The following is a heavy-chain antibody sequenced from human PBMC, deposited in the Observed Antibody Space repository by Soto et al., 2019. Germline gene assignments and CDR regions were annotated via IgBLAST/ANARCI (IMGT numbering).Heavy chain of an antibody. Sequence: QVQLQESGPGLVKPSGTLSLTCVVSGDSISNNNWWSWVRQPPGKGLEWIGEIHHSGSTNYNPSLKSRFTISLDKSKNEFSLKVSSVTAADTAVYYCARAGRAVDFDYWGQGALVTVSS. V-gene: IGHV4-4*02. CDR3: ARAGRAVDFDY. CDR2: IHHSGST. J-gene: IGHJ4*02. CDR1: GDSISNNNW. D-gene: IGHD6-19*01.